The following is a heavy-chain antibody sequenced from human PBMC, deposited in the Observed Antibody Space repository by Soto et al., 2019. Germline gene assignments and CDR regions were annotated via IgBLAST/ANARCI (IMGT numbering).Heavy chain of an antibody. CDR1: GGTFSSYA. CDR3: ARAIGYCSGGSCYLRYYYYYYGMDV. V-gene: IGHV1-69*01. Sequence: QVQLVQSGAEVKKPGSSVKVSCKASGGTFSSYAISWVRQAPGQGLEWMGGIIPIFGTANYAQKFQGRVTMTADESTSTAYMELSSMRSEDTAVYYCARAIGYCSGGSCYLRYYYYYYGMDVWGQGTTVTVSS. J-gene: IGHJ6*02. CDR2: IIPIFGTA. D-gene: IGHD2-15*01.